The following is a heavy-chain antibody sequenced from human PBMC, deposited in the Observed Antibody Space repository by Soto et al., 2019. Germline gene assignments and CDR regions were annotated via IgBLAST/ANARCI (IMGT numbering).Heavy chain of an antibody. CDR2: IYYSGST. D-gene: IGHD6-19*01. J-gene: IGHJ6*02. V-gene: IGHV4-59*08. CDR1: GGSISSYY. Sequence: SETLSLTCTVSGGSISSYYWSWIRQPPGKGLEWIGYIYYSGSTNYNPSLKSRVTISVDTSKNQFSLKLSSVTAADTAVYYCARDIAVAGTSYYYYYGMDVWGQGTTVTVSS. CDR3: ARDIAVAGTSYYYYYGMDV.